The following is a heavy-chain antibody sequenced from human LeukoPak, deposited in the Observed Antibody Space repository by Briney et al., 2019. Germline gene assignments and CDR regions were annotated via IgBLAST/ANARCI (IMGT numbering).Heavy chain of an antibody. V-gene: IGHV1-2*02. CDR1: GYTFTGYS. J-gene: IGHJ4*02. Sequence: ASVKVSCKPSGYTFTGYSMHWVRQAPGQGLEWMGWINPNSGGTNYAQKFQGRVTMTRDTSISTAYMELSRLRSDDTAVYYCARDHMITYGGVIAGLVYFDYWGQGTLVTVSS. CDR3: ARDHMITYGGVIAGLVYFDY. CDR2: INPNSGGT. D-gene: IGHD3-16*02.